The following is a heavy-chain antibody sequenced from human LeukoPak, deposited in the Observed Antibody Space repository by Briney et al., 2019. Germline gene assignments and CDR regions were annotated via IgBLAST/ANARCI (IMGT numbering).Heavy chain of an antibody. J-gene: IGHJ6*02. CDR1: GFTFSSYA. CDR3: AKSTGRFLEWLTPNNYYYYGMDV. CDR2: ISGSGGST. V-gene: IGHV3-23*01. Sequence: GGSLRLSCAASGFTFSSYAMSWVRQAPGKGLEWVSAISGSGGSTYYADPVKGRFTISRDNSKNTLYLQMNSLRAEDTAVYYCAKSTGRFLEWLTPNNYYYYGMDVWGQGTTVTVSS. D-gene: IGHD3-3*01.